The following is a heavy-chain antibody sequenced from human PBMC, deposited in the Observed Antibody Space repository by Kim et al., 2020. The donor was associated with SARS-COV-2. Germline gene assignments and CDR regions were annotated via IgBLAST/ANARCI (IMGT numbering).Heavy chain of an antibody. CDR3: AKARDSGSWGYFQH. Sequence: VRGRVTISRDTSKNTLYLQMNSLRAEDTAVYYCAKARDSGSWGYFQHWGQGTLVTVSS. D-gene: IGHD1-26*01. J-gene: IGHJ1*01. V-gene: IGHV3-30*02.